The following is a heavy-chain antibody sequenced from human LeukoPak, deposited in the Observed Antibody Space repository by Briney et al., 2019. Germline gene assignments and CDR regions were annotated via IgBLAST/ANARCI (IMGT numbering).Heavy chain of an antibody. CDR3: ARVAPNYYYDSSECFDY. CDR2: IKQDGSEK. V-gene: IGHV3-7*01. J-gene: IGHJ4*02. Sequence: GALRLSCAASGFTFSSYRMSWVRQAPGKGLEWVANIKQDGSEKYYVDSVKGRFTIPRDNAKNSLYLQMNSLRAEDTAVYYCARVAPNYYYDSSECFDYWGQGTLVTVSS. CDR1: GFTFSSYR. D-gene: IGHD3-22*01.